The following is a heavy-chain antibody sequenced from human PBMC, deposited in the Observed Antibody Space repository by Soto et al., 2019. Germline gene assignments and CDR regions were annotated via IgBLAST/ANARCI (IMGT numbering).Heavy chain of an antibody. CDR2: MNPNSGNT. CDR3: ARVVFSGNCPGY. Sequence: ASVKVSCKASGYTFTSYDINWVRQATGQGLEWMGWMNPNSGNTGYAQKFQGRVTMTRNTSISTAYMELSSLRSEDTAVYYCARVVFSGNCPGYWGQGTLVTVSS. V-gene: IGHV1-8*01. D-gene: IGHD1-26*01. J-gene: IGHJ4*02. CDR1: GYTFTSYD.